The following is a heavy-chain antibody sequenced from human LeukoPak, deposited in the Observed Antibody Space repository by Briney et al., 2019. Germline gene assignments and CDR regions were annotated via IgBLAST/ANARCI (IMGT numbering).Heavy chain of an antibody. CDR1: GFTFSNCW. J-gene: IGHJ4*02. CDR2: INQEGSER. Sequence: GGSLRLSCAASGFTFSNCWLGWVRQAPGKGLEWVANINQEGSERYFVDYVRGRFTISRDNAKNSLFLQINSLRAEDTAVYYCARSPPAQARWGYYFDYWGQGTLVTVSS. D-gene: IGHD2-21*01. CDR3: ARSPPAQARWGYYFDY. V-gene: IGHV3-7*01.